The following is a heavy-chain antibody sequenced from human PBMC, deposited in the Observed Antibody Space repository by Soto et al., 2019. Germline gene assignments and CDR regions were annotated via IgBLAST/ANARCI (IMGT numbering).Heavy chain of an antibody. CDR1: GFTFSGSA. D-gene: IGHD4-17*01. V-gene: IGHV3-73*01. J-gene: IGHJ6*02. Sequence: GGSLRLSCAASGFTFSGSAMHWVRQASGKGLEWVGRTRSKANSYATAYAASVKGRFTISRDDSKNTAYLQMNSLKTEDTAVYYCTKNTVTKYYYYYYGMDVWGQGTTVTVYS. CDR2: TRSKANSYAT. CDR3: TKNTVTKYYYYYYGMDV.